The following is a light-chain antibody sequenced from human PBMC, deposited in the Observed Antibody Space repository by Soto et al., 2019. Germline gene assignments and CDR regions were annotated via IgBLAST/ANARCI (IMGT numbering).Light chain of an antibody. Sequence: QSVLTQPPSVSGAPGQRVTISCTGSSSNIGAGYDVHWYQQLPGTAPKVLIYGNSNRPSGVPDRFSGSKSGTSASLAITGLQAEEAADYYCQSYDSSLNGVVFGGGTKLTVL. CDR1: SSNIGAGYD. V-gene: IGLV1-40*01. J-gene: IGLJ2*01. CDR2: GNS. CDR3: QSYDSSLNGVV.